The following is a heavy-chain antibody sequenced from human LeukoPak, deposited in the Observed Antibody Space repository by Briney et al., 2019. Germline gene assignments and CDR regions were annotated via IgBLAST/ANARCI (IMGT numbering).Heavy chain of an antibody. Sequence: GASVKVSCKASGYTFTGYYMHWVRQAPGQGLEWMGWINPNSGGTNYAQKFQGRVTMTRDTSISTAYMELSRLRSDDTAVYYCARDLGLLWFGTPDYWGQGTLVTVSS. CDR2: INPNSGGT. CDR1: GYTFTGYY. J-gene: IGHJ4*02. CDR3: ARDLGLLWFGTPDY. D-gene: IGHD3-10*01. V-gene: IGHV1-2*02.